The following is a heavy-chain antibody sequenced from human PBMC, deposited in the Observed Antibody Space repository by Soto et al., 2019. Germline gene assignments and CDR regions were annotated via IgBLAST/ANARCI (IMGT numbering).Heavy chain of an antibody. D-gene: IGHD6-6*01. J-gene: IGHJ6*02. CDR2: NYYSGIT. V-gene: IGHV4-31*03. Sequence: SETLSLTCTVSGGSISSGGYYWTWIRQHPGKGMEWIGYNYYSGITFYNPSLKSRVTISLDTSKNQFSLKLSSVTAADTAVYYCARGSSIAGLYYGMDVWGQGTTVTVSS. CDR1: GGSISSGGYY. CDR3: ARGSSIAGLYYGMDV.